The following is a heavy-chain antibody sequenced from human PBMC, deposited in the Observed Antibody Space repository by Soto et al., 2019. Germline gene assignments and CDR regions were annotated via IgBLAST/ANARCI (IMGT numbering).Heavy chain of an antibody. D-gene: IGHD3-10*01. J-gene: IGHJ5*02. CDR2: IIPIFGTA. Sequence: QVQLVQSGAEVKKPGSSVKVSCKASGGTFSSYAISWVRQAPGQGLEWMGGIIPIFGTANYAQKFQGRVTITAAESTSTDHMELSSLRSEDTAVYYCAISRGGFGDLAFDPWGQGTLVTVSS. CDR1: GGTFSSYA. V-gene: IGHV1-69*12. CDR3: AISRGGFGDLAFDP.